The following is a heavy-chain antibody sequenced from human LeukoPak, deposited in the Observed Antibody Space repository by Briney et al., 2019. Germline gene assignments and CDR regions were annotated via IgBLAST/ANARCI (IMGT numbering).Heavy chain of an antibody. D-gene: IGHD6-6*01. CDR3: ARTSIAARRANAFGI. CDR1: GGSISSGGYS. CDR2: IYHSGST. J-gene: IGHJ3*02. Sequence: SETLSLTCAVSGGSISSGGYSWSWLRQPPGKGLEWIGYIYHSGSTYYNPSLKSRVTISVDRSKNQFSLKLSSVTAADTAVYYCARTSIAARRANAFGIWGQGTMVTVSS. V-gene: IGHV4-30-2*01.